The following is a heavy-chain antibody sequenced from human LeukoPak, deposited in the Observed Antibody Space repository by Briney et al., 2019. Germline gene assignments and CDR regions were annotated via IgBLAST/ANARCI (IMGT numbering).Heavy chain of an antibody. V-gene: IGHV4-61*01. Sequence: PSETLSLTCTVSGGSVSSGSYYWSWIRQPPGKGLEWIGYIYYSGSTNYNPSLKSRVTISVDTSKNQFSPKLSSVTAADTAVYYCARENYDSSGYYSYYFDYWGQGTLVTVSS. CDR1: GGSVSSGSYY. D-gene: IGHD3-22*01. CDR2: IYYSGST. CDR3: ARENYDSSGYYSYYFDY. J-gene: IGHJ4*02.